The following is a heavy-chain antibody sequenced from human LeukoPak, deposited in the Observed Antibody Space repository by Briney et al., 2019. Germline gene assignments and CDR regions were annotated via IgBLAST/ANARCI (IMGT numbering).Heavy chain of an antibody. V-gene: IGHV4-59*01. CDR1: GVSISSYY. CDR3: ARLNYGDYFMDYYYGMDV. J-gene: IGHJ6*02. CDR2: IYYSGST. Sequence: SETLSLTCTVSGVSISSYYWSWIRQPPGEGLEWNGYIYYSGSTNYNPSLKSRVTISVDTSKNQFSLKLSSVTAADTAVYYCARLNYGDYFMDYYYGMDVWGQGTTVTVSS. D-gene: IGHD4-17*01.